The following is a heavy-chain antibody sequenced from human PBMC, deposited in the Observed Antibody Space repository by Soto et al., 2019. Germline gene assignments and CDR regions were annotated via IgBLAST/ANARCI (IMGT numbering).Heavy chain of an antibody. J-gene: IGHJ5*02. V-gene: IGHV3-21*01. CDR1: GFTFSSYS. CDR2: ISSSSSYI. Sequence: GGSLRLSCAASGFTFSSYSMNWVRQAPGKGLEWVSSISSSSSYIYYADSVKGRFTISRDNAKNSLYLQMNGLRAEDTAVYYCARRGSGSHLWFDPWGQGTLVTVYS. D-gene: IGHD3-10*01. CDR3: ARRGSGSHLWFDP.